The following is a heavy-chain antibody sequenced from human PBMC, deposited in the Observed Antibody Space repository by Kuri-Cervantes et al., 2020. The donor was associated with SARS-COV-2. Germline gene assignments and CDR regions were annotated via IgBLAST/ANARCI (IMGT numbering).Heavy chain of an antibody. J-gene: IGHJ4*02. CDR3: ATEGGLDY. CDR2: ISYDGSNK. Sequence: LSLTCAASGFTFSSYAMHWVRQAPGKGLEWVAVISYDGSNKYYADSVKGRFTISRDNSKNTLYLQMNSLRAEDTAVYYCATEGGLDYWGQGTLVTVSS. V-gene: IGHV3-30-3*01. CDR1: GFTFSSYA. D-gene: IGHD3-16*01.